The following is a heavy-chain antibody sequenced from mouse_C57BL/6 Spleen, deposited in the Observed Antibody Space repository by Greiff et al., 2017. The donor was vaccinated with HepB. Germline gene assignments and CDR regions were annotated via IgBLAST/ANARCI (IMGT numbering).Heavy chain of an antibody. V-gene: IGHV1-81*01. J-gene: IGHJ2*01. CDR1: GYTFTSYG. CDR2: IYPRSGNP. Sequence: VQLQQSGAELARPGASVKLSCKASGYTFTSYGISWVKQRTGQGLEWIGEIYPRSGNPYYNEKFKGKATLTADKSSSTAYMELRSLTSDDSAVYFCARGGSSPYYFDYWGQGTTLTVSS. D-gene: IGHD1-3*01. CDR3: ARGGSSPYYFDY.